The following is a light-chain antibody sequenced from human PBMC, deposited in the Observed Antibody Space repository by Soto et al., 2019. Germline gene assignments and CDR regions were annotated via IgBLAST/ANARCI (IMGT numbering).Light chain of an antibody. V-gene: IGKV3-15*01. Sequence: EIVMTQSPATLSVSPGERATLSCRASQSVSSNLAWYQQKPGQAPRLLIYGASTRATGIPARFSGSGSGTAFTLTISSLESEDFAVYYCQQYNNWTPFTFGPGTKVDIK. J-gene: IGKJ3*01. CDR1: QSVSSN. CDR2: GAS. CDR3: QQYNNWTPFT.